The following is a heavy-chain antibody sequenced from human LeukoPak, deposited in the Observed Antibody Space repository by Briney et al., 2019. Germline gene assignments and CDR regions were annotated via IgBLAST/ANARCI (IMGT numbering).Heavy chain of an antibody. V-gene: IGHV3-7*03. CDR3: ATSRAAAGCD. CDR2: IGQDGSNK. Sequence: GGSLRLSCAASGFTFTGYWMSWVRQAPGKGLEWVANIGQDGSNKFYVASVKGRFSISRDNAKNSVFLQMNNLRVEDTAIYYCATSRAAAGCDWGQGTLVTVSS. CDR1: GFTFTGYW. J-gene: IGHJ4*02. D-gene: IGHD6-13*01.